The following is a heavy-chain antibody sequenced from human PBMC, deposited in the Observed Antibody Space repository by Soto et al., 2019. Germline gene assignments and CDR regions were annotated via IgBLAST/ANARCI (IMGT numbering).Heavy chain of an antibody. D-gene: IGHD2-15*01. CDR1: GFTFRSYA. V-gene: IGHV3-23*01. J-gene: IGHJ5*02. CDR2: ISGSGGST. Sequence: GGSLRLSCAASGFTFRSYAMSWVRQAPGKGLEWVSAISGSGGSTYYADSVKGRFTISRDNSKNTLYLQMNSLRAEDTAVYYCAKTVLVVSVSNLGWFDPWGQGTLVTVSS. CDR3: AKTVLVVSVSNLGWFDP.